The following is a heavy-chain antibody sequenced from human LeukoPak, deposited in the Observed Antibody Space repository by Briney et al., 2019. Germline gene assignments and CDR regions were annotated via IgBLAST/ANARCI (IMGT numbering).Heavy chain of an antibody. CDR2: ISTYNTNA. D-gene: IGHD1-26*01. CDR3: ARDESSGSYGPNLDY. J-gene: IGHJ4*02. CDR1: GYRFTNYG. V-gene: IGHV1-18*01. Sequence: ASVKVSCKASGYRFTNYGISWVRQAPGQGHQWKGRISTYNTNANYAQKLQGRVTMTTDTSTSTAYMVLRSLRSDDTAVYYCARDESSGSYGPNLDYWGQGTLVTVSS.